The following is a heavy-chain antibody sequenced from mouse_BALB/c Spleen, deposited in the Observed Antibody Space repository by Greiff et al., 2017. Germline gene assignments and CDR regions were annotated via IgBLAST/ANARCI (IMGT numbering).Heavy chain of an antibody. J-gene: IGHJ2*01. Sequence: EVQRVESGGGLVQPGGSLRLSCATSGFTFTDYYMSWVRQPPGKALEWLGFIRNKANGYTTEYSASVKGRFTISRDNSQSILYLQMNTLRAEDSATYYCARSLGRGFDYWGQGTTLTVSS. CDR2: IRNKANGYTT. V-gene: IGHV7-3*02. CDR1: GFTFTDYY. CDR3: ARSLGRGFDY. D-gene: IGHD4-1*01.